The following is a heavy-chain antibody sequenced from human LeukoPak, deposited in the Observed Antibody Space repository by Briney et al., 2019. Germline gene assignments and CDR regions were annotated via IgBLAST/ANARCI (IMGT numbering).Heavy chain of an antibody. J-gene: IGHJ4*02. Sequence: ASVKVSCKASGYTFTGYYMHWVRQAPGQGLEWMGRINPNSGGTNYAQKFQGRVTKTRDTSISTAYMELSRLRSDDTAVYYCARSGSGWYVGTDYWGQGTLVTVSS. CDR3: ARSGSGWYVGTDY. CDR1: GYTFTGYY. D-gene: IGHD6-19*01. V-gene: IGHV1-2*06. CDR2: INPNSGGT.